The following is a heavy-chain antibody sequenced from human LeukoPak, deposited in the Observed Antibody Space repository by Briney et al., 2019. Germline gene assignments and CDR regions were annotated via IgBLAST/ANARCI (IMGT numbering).Heavy chain of an antibody. D-gene: IGHD3-10*01. CDR2: IYYNGGT. J-gene: IGHJ6*02. Sequence: SETLSLTCTVSGGSVSSGSYYWSWIRQPPGKGLEWIGYIYYNGGTKYNPSLKSRVTISLDTSKNQFSLKLNSVTAADTAVYYCARERITMVRGVITLYYYYGMDVWGQGTTVTVSS. CDR3: ARERITMVRGVITLYYYYGMDV. CDR1: GGSVSSGSYY. V-gene: IGHV4-61*01.